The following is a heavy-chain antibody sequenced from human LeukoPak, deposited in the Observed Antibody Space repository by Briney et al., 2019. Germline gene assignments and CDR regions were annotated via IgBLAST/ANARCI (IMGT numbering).Heavy chain of an antibody. D-gene: IGHD2-2*01. V-gene: IGHV4-34*01. CDR1: GGSFSGYY. CDR3: ARGLGYCSSTGCRNWFDP. Sequence: PSETLSLTCAVYGGSFSGYYWSWIRQPPGKGLEWIGEINHSGSTNYNPSLKSRVTISVDTSKNQFSLKLSSVTAADTAVYYCARGLGYCSSTGCRNWFDPWGQGTLVTVSS. CDR2: INHSGST. J-gene: IGHJ5*02.